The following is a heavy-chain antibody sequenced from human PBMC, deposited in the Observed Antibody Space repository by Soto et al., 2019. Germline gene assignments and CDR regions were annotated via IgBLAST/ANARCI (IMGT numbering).Heavy chain of an antibody. D-gene: IGHD6-19*01. CDR3: AHIVVAGLGYYFDY. CDR2: IYWDDAK. CDR1: GFSLSSTRMA. Sequence: QITLKESGPTLVKPTQTLTLTCTFSGFSLSSTRMAVCWIRQPPGKALEWLALIYWDDAKRYSPFLKSRLTITKDTSKNQVVLTMSHMDPVDTARYYCAHIVVAGLGYYFDYWGQGTLVTVSS. V-gene: IGHV2-5*02. J-gene: IGHJ4*02.